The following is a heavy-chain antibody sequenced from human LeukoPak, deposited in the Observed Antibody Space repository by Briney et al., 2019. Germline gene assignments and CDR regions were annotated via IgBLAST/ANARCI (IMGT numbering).Heavy chain of an antibody. CDR2: VNHSGYT. J-gene: IGHJ4*02. Sequence: SETLSLTYGVSGVSFSTYYWSWIRQSPEKGLEWIGEVNHSGYTNYNPSLKSRVTISVDTSKNQFSLNLRSVTAADTAVYYCARQLYGSDYWGQGTLVTVSS. V-gene: IGHV4-34*01. CDR3: ARQLYGSDY. CDR1: GVSFSTYY. D-gene: IGHD4-17*01.